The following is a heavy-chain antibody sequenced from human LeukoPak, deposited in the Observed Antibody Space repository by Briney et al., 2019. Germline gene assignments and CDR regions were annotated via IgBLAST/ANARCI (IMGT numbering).Heavy chain of an antibody. J-gene: IGHJ6*03. D-gene: IGHD6-19*01. CDR3: ARDIAVATYYYYYYYMDV. Sequence: GGSLRLSCAASGFTFSSYEMNWVRQAPGKGLEWVSYISSSGSTIYYADSVKGRFTISRDSAKNSLYLQMNSLRAEDTAVYYCARDIAVATYYYYYYYMDVWGKGTTVTVSS. V-gene: IGHV3-48*03. CDR2: ISSSGSTI. CDR1: GFTFSSYE.